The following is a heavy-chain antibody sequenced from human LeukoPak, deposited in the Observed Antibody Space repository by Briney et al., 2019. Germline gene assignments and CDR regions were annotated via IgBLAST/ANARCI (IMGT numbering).Heavy chain of an antibody. Sequence: SETLSLTCTVSGGSITSNSYYWGWIRQPPGKGLEWIGSIYYSGSTYYNPSLKSRVTISVDTSKNQFSLKLSSVTAADTAVYYCARTRSRSFRGGSPDYWGQGTLVTVSS. CDR2: IYYSGST. V-gene: IGHV4-39*07. J-gene: IGHJ4*02. CDR3: ARTRSRSFRGGSPDY. D-gene: IGHD2-15*01. CDR1: GGSITSNSYY.